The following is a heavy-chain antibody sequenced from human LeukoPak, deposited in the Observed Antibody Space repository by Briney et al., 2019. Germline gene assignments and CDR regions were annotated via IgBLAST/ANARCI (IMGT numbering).Heavy chain of an antibody. J-gene: IGHJ4*02. D-gene: IGHD3-10*01. V-gene: IGHV1-46*01. CDR2: INPSGGST. Sequence: ASVKVSCKASGYTFTSYYMHWVRQAPGQGLEWMGIINPSGGSTSYAQKFQGRVTMTRDTSTSTVYMELSSLRSEDTAVYYCARAGSAKGTAYCFDYWGLGTLVTVSS. CDR1: GYTFTSYY. CDR3: ARAGSAKGTAYCFDY.